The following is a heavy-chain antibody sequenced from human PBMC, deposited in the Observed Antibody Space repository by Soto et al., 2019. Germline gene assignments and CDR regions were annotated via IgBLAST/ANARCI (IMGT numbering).Heavy chain of an antibody. D-gene: IGHD2-2*02. CDR2: IYTSGST. CDR1: GGSISSYY. CDR3: ARILPGYCSSTSCYTGRYDYYYGMDV. Sequence: SETLSLTCTVSGGSISSYYWSWIRQPAGKGLEWIGRIYTSGSTNYNPSLKSRVTMSVDTSNNQFSLKLSSVTAADTAVYYCARILPGYCSSTSCYTGRYDYYYGMDVWGQGTTVTVSS. J-gene: IGHJ6*02. V-gene: IGHV4-4*07.